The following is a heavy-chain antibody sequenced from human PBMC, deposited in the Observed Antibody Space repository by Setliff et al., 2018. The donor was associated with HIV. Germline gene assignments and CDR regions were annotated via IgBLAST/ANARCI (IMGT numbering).Heavy chain of an antibody. J-gene: IGHJ5*02. CDR1: GYTFTSYY. V-gene: IGHV1-2*02. CDR2: INPNSEET. D-gene: IGHD5-12*01. CDR3: ARGPPSGTVSWFDT. Sequence: ASVKVSCKASGYTFTSYYMHWVRQAPGRGPEWMGWINPNSEETYYAQKFQGRVTMTRYRSTNTAYMELSRLRFNDTAVYYCARGPPSGTVSWFDTWGQGTLVTVS.